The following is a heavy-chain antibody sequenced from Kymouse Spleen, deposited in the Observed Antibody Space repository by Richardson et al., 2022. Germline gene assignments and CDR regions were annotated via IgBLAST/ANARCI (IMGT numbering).Heavy chain of an antibody. CDR2: IWYDGSNK. Sequence: QVQLVESGGGVVQPGRSLRLSCAASGFTFSSYGMHWVRQAPGKGLEWVAVIWYDGSNKYYADSVKGRFTISRDNSKNTLYLQMNSLRAEDTAVYYCARSLWFGELLSYFDYWGQGTLVTVSS. D-gene: IGHD3-10*01. CDR1: GFTFSSYG. CDR3: ARSLWFGELLSYFDY. J-gene: IGHJ4*02. V-gene: IGHV3-33*01.